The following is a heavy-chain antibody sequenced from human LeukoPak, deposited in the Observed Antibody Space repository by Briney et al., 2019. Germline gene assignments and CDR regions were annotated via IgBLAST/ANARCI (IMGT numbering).Heavy chain of an antibody. V-gene: IGHV3-9*03. D-gene: IGHD3-3*01. J-gene: IGHJ4*02. Sequence: PGRSLRLSCAASGFTFDDYAMHWVRQAPGKGLEWVSGISWNSGSIGYADSVEGRFTISRGNAKNSLYLQMNSLRAEDMALYYCAKDSSIFGDAGYFDYWGQGTLVTVSS. CDR3: AKDSSIFGDAGYFDY. CDR1: GFTFDDYA. CDR2: ISWNSGSI.